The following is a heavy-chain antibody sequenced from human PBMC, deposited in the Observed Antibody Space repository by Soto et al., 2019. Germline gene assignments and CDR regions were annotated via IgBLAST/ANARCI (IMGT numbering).Heavy chain of an antibody. J-gene: IGHJ6*02. D-gene: IGHD4-17*01. CDR3: AREGYSDTHSYSQTLDV. CDR2: MYTSGST. CDR1: GGSISNYY. V-gene: IGHV4-4*07. Sequence: PSETLSLTCTVSGGSISNYYWTWIRQPAGKGLEWIGRMYTSGSTNYNPSLKSRVTMSVDTSKNQFSLNLRSVTAADTAVYYCAREGYSDTHSYSQTLDVWGQGTRVTVSS.